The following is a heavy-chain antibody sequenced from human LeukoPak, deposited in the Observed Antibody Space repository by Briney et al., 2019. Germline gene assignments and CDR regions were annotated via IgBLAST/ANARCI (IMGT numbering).Heavy chain of an antibody. CDR3: ARHVDGDDYYYYGMDV. D-gene: IGHD5-12*01. CDR1: GYSFTSYW. V-gene: IGHV5-51*01. Sequence: PGESLKISCKGSGYSFTSYWIGWVRQMPGKGLEWMGIIYPGDSDTRYSPSFQGQVTISADKSISTAYLQWSSLKASDTAMYYCARHVDGDDYYYYGMDVWGQGTTVTVSS. CDR2: IYPGDSDT. J-gene: IGHJ6*02.